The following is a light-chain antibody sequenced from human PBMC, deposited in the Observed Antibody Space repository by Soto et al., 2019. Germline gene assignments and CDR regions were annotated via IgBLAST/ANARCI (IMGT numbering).Light chain of an antibody. J-gene: IGLJ3*02. CDR1: SGHNSYA. CDR3: QTWSTDIRV. V-gene: IGLV4-69*01. CDR2: LNSDGSH. Sequence: QTVVTRPPSASASLGASVKLTCTLSSGHNSYAIASHQQQPEKGPRYLMKLNSDGSHSKGDGIPDRFSGSSSGAERYLTISSLQSEEEADYYCQTWSTDIRVFGAGTKLTVL.